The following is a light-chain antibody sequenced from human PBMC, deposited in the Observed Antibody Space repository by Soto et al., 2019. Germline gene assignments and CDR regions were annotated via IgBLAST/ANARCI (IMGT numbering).Light chain of an antibody. CDR1: SSDVGSYNL. CDR3: CSYAGSSTFV. CDR2: EVS. J-gene: IGLJ1*01. Sequence: QSVLTQPASVSGSPGQSITISCTGTSSDVGSYNLVSWYQQHPGKAPKLMIYEVSKRPSGVSNRFSGSKSGNTDSLTISGLQAEDEADYYCCSYAGSSTFVFGTGTKVPV. V-gene: IGLV2-23*02.